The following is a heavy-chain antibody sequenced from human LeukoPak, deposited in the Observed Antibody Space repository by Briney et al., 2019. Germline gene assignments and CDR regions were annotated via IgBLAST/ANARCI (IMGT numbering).Heavy chain of an antibody. J-gene: IGHJ5*02. V-gene: IGHV3-21*01. Sequence: KPGGYLRLSCAASGFTFNNYDMNWVRQAPGKGLEWVSSISSSSNYIYYADSVKGRFTISRDNAKNSLYLQMDSLRAEDTAVYCVREGGSDWYSGWFDPWGQGTLVTVSS. D-gene: IGHD6-19*01. CDR2: ISSSSNYI. CDR1: GFTFNNYD. CDR3: VREGGSDWYSGWFDP.